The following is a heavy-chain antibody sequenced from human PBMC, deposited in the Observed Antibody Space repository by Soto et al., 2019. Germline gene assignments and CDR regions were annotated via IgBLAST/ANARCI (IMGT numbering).Heavy chain of an antibody. Sequence: GGSLRLSCAASGFTFSSYAMSWVRQAPGKGLEWVSAISGSGGSTYYADSVKGRFTISRDNSKNTLYLQMNSLRAEDTAVYYCAKDRIFDLGCPKPTGVHYYYGMDVWGQGTTVTVSS. V-gene: IGHV3-23*01. CDR1: GFTFSSYA. J-gene: IGHJ6*02. CDR2: ISGSGGST. D-gene: IGHD3-9*01. CDR3: AKDRIFDLGCPKPTGVHYYYGMDV.